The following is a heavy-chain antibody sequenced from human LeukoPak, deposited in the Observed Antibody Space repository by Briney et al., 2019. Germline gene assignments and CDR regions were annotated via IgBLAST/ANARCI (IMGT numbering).Heavy chain of an antibody. D-gene: IGHD4-17*01. CDR1: GYSISGGYY. Sequence: SETLSLTCGVSGYSISGGYYWSWIRQPPGKGLEWIGEINHSGSTNYNPSLKSRVTISVDTSKNQFSLKLSSVTAADTAVYYCARGPVTADAFDIWGQGTMVTVSS. CDR2: INHSGST. J-gene: IGHJ3*02. CDR3: ARGPVTADAFDI. V-gene: IGHV4-34*01.